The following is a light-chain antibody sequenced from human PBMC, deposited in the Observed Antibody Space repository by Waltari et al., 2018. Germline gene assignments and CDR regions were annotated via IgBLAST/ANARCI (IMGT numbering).Light chain of an antibody. J-gene: IGKJ4*01. CDR3: QMYTTYSQT. CDR1: QSLTNW. V-gene: IGKV1-5*03. CDR2: EAS. Sequence: DIQMTQSPSTLSASVGDKGTITCRSSQSLTNWFAWYQQKPGKAPTLLIYEASTLESGVPSRFSGSGSGAEFTLTISSLQPDDFATYYCQMYTTYSQTFGGGTKVEMK.